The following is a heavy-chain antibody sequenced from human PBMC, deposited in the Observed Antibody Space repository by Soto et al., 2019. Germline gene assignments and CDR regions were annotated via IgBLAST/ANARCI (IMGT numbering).Heavy chain of an antibody. CDR3: ARDRRITMVRGASDWFDP. V-gene: IGHV3-11*01. Sequence: GVLRLSCAASGFTFSDYYMSWIRQAPGKGLEWVSYISSSGSTIYYADSVKGRFTISRDNAKNSLYLQMNSLRAEDTAVYYCARDRRITMVRGASDWFDPWGQGTLVTVSS. D-gene: IGHD3-10*01. CDR2: ISSSGSTI. CDR1: GFTFSDYY. J-gene: IGHJ5*02.